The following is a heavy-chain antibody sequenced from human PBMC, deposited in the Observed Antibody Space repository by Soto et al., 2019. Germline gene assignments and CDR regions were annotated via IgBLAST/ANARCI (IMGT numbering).Heavy chain of an antibody. V-gene: IGHV4-59*08. J-gene: IGHJ6*02. CDR3: VRQGIDYLHGLVDV. CDR2: VYYTGGT. Sequence: QVHVQQSGPGLVKPSETLSLSCTVSSGPSSSHNWGWIRQPPGRGLEWIGYVYYTGGTSYNPSLKSQVTISADTPTNHSSLTLSSVTAADTAVYYCVRQGIDYLHGLVDVWGQGTTVSVSS. D-gene: IGHD1-26*01. CDR1: SGPSSSHN.